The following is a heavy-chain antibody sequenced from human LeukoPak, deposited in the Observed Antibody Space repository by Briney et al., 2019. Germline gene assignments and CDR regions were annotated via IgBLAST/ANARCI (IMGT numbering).Heavy chain of an antibody. CDR2: INHSGST. J-gene: IGHJ5*02. CDR1: GGSFSGYY. Sequence: SETLSLTCAVYGGSFSGYYWSWIRQPPGKGLEWIGEINHSGSTNYNPSLKSRVTISVDTSKNQFSLKLSSVTAADTAVYYCARMCSSGWYRSCGFDPWGQGTLVSVSS. V-gene: IGHV4-34*01. D-gene: IGHD6-19*01. CDR3: ARMCSSGWYRSCGFDP.